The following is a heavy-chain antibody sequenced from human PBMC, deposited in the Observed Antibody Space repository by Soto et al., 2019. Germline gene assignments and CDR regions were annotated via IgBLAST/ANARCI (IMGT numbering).Heavy chain of an antibody. Sequence: PSETLSLTCTVSGGSISSYYWSWIRQPPGKGLEWIGYIYYSGSTNYNPSLKSRVTISVDTSKNQFSLKLSAVTAADTAVYYCARQGDYDILTGLPIADYYYYGMDVWGQGTTVTVS. D-gene: IGHD3-9*01. CDR1: GGSISSYY. CDR2: IYYSGST. V-gene: IGHV4-59*08. CDR3: ARQGDYDILTGLPIADYYYYGMDV. J-gene: IGHJ6*02.